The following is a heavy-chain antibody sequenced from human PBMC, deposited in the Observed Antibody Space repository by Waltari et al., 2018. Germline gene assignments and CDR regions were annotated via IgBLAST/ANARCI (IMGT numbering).Heavy chain of an antibody. CDR3: CRENWGKFDP. CDR1: GFTFSDYY. CDR2: IKNSGQRDTT. D-gene: IGHD3-16*01. V-gene: IGHV3-72*01. J-gene: IGHJ5*02. Sequence: EMLLVESGGGLVQPGGSLRLSCVGSGFTFSDYYIDWVRQAPGKGLEWGGRIKNSGQRDTTDFAASVKGRFTMTRDDSQDSMYLHMNSLKTDDTAVYYCCRENWGKFDPWGQGTLVTVSS.